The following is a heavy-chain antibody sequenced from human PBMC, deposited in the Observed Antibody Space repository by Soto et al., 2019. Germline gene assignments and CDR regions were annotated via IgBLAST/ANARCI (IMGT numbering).Heavy chain of an antibody. CDR3: ARGGVAVAGRFFDY. CDR2: IYYSGST. CDR1: GGSISSYY. J-gene: IGHJ4*02. V-gene: IGHV4-59*01. Sequence: PSATLSLTCTVSGGSISSYYWSWIRQPPGKGLEWIGYIYYSGSTNYNPSLKSRVTISVDTSKNQFSLKLSSVTAADTAVYYCARGGVAVAGRFFDYWGQGTLVTVSS. D-gene: IGHD6-19*01.